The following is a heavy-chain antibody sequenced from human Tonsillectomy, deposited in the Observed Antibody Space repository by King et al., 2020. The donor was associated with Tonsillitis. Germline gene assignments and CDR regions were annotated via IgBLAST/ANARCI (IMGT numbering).Heavy chain of an antibody. CDR2: IKSKIDGGAT. D-gene: IGHD3-10*01. J-gene: IGHJ4*02. CDR1: GFTFSNAW. Sequence: EVQLVESGGGFVKPGGSLRLSCEGSGFTFSNAWMSWVRHAPGKGLEWVGRIKSKIDGGATDYAAPGKGRFTISRDDLENTVSLQMSGLTTEDSAVYYCTTAPHYYGAGSSLADYWGRGTRVTVSS. CDR3: TTAPHYYGAGSSLADY. V-gene: IGHV3-15*01.